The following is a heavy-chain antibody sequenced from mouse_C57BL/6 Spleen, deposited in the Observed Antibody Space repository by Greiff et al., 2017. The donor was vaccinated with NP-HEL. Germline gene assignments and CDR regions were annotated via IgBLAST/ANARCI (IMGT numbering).Heavy chain of an antibody. CDR2: IYPRDGST. D-gene: IGHD4-1*01. CDR1: GYTFTSYD. CDR3: ASTGTIAY. Sequence: VHLVESGPELVKPGASVKLSCKASGYTFTSYDINWVKQRPGQGLEWIGWIYPRDGSTKYNQKFKDKATLTADKSSSTAYMQLSSLTSEDSAVYYCASTGTIAYWGQGTLVTVSA. V-gene: IGHV1-85*01. J-gene: IGHJ3*01.